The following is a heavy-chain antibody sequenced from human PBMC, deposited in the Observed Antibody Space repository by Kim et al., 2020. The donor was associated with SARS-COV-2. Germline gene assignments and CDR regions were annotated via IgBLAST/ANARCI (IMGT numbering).Heavy chain of an antibody. Sequence: SQTLSLTCAISGDSVSSNSAAWNWIRQSPSRGLEWLGRTYYRSKWYNDYAVSVKSRLTINPDTTKNQFSLQLNSVTPEDTAVYYCARFAAAEYYYGMDVWGQGTTVTVSS. CDR2: TYYRSKWYN. D-gene: IGHD6-13*01. CDR3: ARFAAAEYYYGMDV. J-gene: IGHJ6*02. V-gene: IGHV6-1*01. CDR1: GDSVSSNSAA.